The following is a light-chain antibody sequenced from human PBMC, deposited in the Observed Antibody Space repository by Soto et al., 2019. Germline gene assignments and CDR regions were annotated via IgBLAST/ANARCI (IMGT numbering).Light chain of an antibody. CDR2: GAS. CDR1: QSVSSSY. J-gene: IGKJ2*01. CDR3: QQYGSSPPYT. V-gene: IGKV3-20*01. Sequence: EIVLTQSPGTLSLSPGERATLSCRASQSVSSSYLAWYQQKPGQAPRLLIYGASSRATGIPDRFSGSGSGTDFTLPISRLAPEDFAVYYCQQYGSSPPYTFGQGTKLEIK.